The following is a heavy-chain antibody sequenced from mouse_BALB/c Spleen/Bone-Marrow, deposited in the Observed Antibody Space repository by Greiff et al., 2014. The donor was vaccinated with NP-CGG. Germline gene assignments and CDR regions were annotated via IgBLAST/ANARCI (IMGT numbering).Heavy chain of an antibody. J-gene: IGHJ4*01. CDR2: IYPGTGSI. CDR1: GYTFTSYW. D-gene: IGHD3-1*01. V-gene: IGHV1S22*01. Sequence: LQQSGSELVRPGASVKLSCKASGYTFTSYWMHWVKQRPGQGFEWLGNIYPGTGSINYDEKFKSKATLTVDTSSSTAYMQLSSLTSEDSAVYYCTRSGYVMDYWGQGTSVTVSS. CDR3: TRSGYVMDY.